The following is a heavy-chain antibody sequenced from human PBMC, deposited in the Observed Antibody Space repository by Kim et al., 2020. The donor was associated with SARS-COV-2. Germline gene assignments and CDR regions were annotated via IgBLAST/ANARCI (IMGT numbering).Heavy chain of an antibody. J-gene: IGHJ6*02. D-gene: IGHD6-13*01. Sequence: NTGNPTYAQAFTGRFVFSLDASVSTAYLEISSLKAEDTAVYYCARTRQLDVWGQGTTVTVSS. CDR3: ARTRQLDV. CDR2: NTGNP. V-gene: IGHV7-4-1*02.